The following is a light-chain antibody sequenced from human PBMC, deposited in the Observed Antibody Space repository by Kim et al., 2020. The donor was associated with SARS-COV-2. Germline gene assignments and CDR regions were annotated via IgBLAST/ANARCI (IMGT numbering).Light chain of an antibody. CDR2: DAA. CDR1: HSIGIS. J-gene: IGKJ4*01. Sequence: PGDGAALSGGSSHSIGISLAWYQQTRGQAPRLLIYDAAIRATGIPDTFSGSGSGTDFTLTIGGLDPEDFGVYFRQQHSQWPPAPSFGGGTKVDIK. V-gene: IGKV3-11*01. CDR3: QQHSQWPPAPS.